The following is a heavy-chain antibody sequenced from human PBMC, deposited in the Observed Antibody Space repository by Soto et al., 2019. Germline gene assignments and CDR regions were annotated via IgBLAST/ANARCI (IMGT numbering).Heavy chain of an antibody. V-gene: IGHV1-18*01. D-gene: IGHD6-13*01. J-gene: IGHJ6*02. Sequence: GASVKVSCKASGYTFTSYGISWVRQAPGQGLEWMGWISAYNGNTNYAQKLQGRVTMTTDTSTSTAYMELRSLRSDDTAVYYCARSGRSPHSSSWYRPEYYYYYGMDVWGQGTTVTVSS. CDR2: ISAYNGNT. CDR1: GYTFTSYG. CDR3: ARSGRSPHSSSWYRPEYYYYYGMDV.